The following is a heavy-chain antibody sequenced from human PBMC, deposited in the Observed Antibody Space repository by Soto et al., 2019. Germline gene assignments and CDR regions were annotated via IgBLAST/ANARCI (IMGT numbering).Heavy chain of an antibody. J-gene: IGHJ4*02. CDR3: ARGPNYDILTGYYLGY. CDR2: IYPGDSDT. Sequence: GASLKISCKGSGYSFTSYWIGWVRQMASKGLEWIGIIYPGDSDTRYSPSFQGQVTISADKSISTAYLQWSSLKASDTATYYCARGPNYDILTGYYLGYWGQGTLVTVSS. CDR1: GYSFTSYW. D-gene: IGHD3-9*01. V-gene: IGHV5-51*01.